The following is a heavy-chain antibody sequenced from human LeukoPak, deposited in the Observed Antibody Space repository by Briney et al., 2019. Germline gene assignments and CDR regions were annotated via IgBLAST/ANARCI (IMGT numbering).Heavy chain of an antibody. D-gene: IGHD3-16*02. CDR3: ARGSYYDYVWGSYRPPYNWFDP. V-gene: IGHV3-7*03. CDR1: GFTFSSYS. J-gene: IGHJ5*02. CDR2: IKQDGSQR. Sequence: GGSLRLSCAASGFTFSSYSMNWVRQAPGKGPEWVANIKQDGSQRSYVDSVKGRFTISRDNAKNSLYLQMNSLRAEDTAVYYCARGSYYDYVWGSYRPPYNWFDPWGQGTLVTVSS.